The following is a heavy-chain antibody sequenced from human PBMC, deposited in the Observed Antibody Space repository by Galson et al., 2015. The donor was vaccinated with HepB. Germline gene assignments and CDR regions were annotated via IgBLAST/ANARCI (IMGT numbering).Heavy chain of an antibody. V-gene: IGHV3-30*04. CDR2: ISYDGSNK. Sequence: SLRLSCAASGFTFSSYAMHWVRQAPGKGLEWVAVISYDGSNKYYADSVKGRFTISRDNSKNTLYLQMNSLRAEDTAVYYCARDGDYSSSWYRGWFDPWGQGTLVTVSS. J-gene: IGHJ5*02. CDR1: GFTFSSYA. CDR3: ARDGDYSSSWYRGWFDP. D-gene: IGHD6-13*01.